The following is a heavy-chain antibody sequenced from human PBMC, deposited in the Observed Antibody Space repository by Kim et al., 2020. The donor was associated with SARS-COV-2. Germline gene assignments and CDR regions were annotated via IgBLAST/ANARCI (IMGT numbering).Heavy chain of an antibody. Sequence: GGSLRLSCAASGFTFSSYAMHWVRQAPGKGLEWVAVISYDGSNKYYADSVKGRFTISRDNSKNTLYLQMNSLRAEDTAVYYCARGGEDFWSGYYLRNWF. CDR3: ARGGEDFWSGYYLRNWF. V-gene: IGHV3-30-3*01. CDR2: ISYDGSNK. D-gene: IGHD3-3*01. CDR1: GFTFSSYA. J-gene: IGHJ5*01.